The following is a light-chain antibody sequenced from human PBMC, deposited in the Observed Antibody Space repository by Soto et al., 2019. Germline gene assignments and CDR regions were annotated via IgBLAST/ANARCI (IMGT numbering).Light chain of an antibody. Sequence: EFVLTQSPGTLSLFPGERATLSCRASQSVGSNSLAWYQQKPGQAPRILIYGASTRATGIPDRFSGSGSGTDFTPTISRLEPEDFAVYYCQQYGSSPPLTFGGGTKVEIK. V-gene: IGKV3-20*01. J-gene: IGKJ4*01. CDR3: QQYGSSPPLT. CDR2: GAS. CDR1: QSVGSNS.